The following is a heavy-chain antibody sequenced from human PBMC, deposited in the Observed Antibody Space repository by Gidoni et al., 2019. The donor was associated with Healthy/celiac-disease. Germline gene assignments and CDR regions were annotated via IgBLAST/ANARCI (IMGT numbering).Heavy chain of an antibody. D-gene: IGHD3-10*01. CDR1: GFTFSNAW. CDR3: TTAVVSDYGSGSYYYDYGMDV. Sequence: EVQLVESGGGLVKPGGSLRLSCAASGFTFSNAWMTWVRQAPGKGLEWVGRIKSKTDGGTTDYAAPVKGRFTISRDDSKNTLYLQMNSLKTEDTAVYYCTTAVVSDYGSGSYYYDYGMDVWGQGTTVTVSS. CDR2: IKSKTDGGTT. J-gene: IGHJ6*02. V-gene: IGHV3-15*07.